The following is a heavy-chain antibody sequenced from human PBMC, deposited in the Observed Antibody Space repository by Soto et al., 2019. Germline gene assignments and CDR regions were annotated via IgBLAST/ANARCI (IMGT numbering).Heavy chain of an antibody. D-gene: IGHD3-3*01. Sequence: ASVKVSCKASGYTFTSYAMHWVRQAPGQRLEWMGWINAGNGNTKYSQKFQGRVTITRDTSASTAYMELSSMRSEDTAVYYCARDETPVRTVFGVVNWFDPWGQGTLVTVSS. V-gene: IGHV1-3*01. J-gene: IGHJ5*02. CDR3: ARDETPVRTVFGVVNWFDP. CDR1: GYTFTSYA. CDR2: INAGNGNT.